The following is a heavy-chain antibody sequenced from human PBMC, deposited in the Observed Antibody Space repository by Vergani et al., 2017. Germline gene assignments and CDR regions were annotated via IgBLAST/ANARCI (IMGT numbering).Heavy chain of an antibody. J-gene: IGHJ4*02. CDR1: GFTFIMHA. CDR2: LSASDRRT. Sequence: EVQLLESGGGLAQPGGSLRLSCAASGFTFIMHAMSWVRQAPGKGLEWVSTLSASDRRTHYADSVKGRFTISRDNSKNTLHLQMNSLRADDTAVYYCTKGSRGYTGYFFDYWGQGTLATVSS. CDR3: TKGSRGYTGYFFDY. V-gene: IGHV3-23*01. D-gene: IGHD5-12*01.